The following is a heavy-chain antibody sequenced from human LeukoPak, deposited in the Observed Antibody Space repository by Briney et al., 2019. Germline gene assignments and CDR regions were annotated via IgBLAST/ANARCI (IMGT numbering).Heavy chain of an antibody. CDR2: IWYDGSKK. Sequence: GRSLRLSCAASGFTFSNYGMHWVRQAPGKGLEGEAAIWYDGSKKYYGDPVKGRFTISKDDSKNTLYLQMNSRRAEDTAVYYCARDIGTVAPDFDYWGQGTLVTVSS. CDR3: ARDIGTVAPDFDY. CDR1: GFTFSNYG. D-gene: IGHD4-23*01. J-gene: IGHJ4*02. V-gene: IGHV3-33*01.